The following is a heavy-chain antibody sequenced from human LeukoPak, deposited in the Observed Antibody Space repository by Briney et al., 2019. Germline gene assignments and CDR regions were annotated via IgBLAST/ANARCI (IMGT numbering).Heavy chain of an antibody. CDR1: GFIFNSYA. Sequence: PGGSLRLSCAVSGFIFNSYAMSWIRQAPGKGLEWVSSISASSGSTYHADSVKGRFTISRDNSKNTLYLQMNSLRAEDTALYYCAKVGFGGDTGRFDYWGQGALVTVSS. CDR2: ISASSGST. CDR3: AKVGFGGDTGRFDY. V-gene: IGHV3-23*01. D-gene: IGHD3-10*01. J-gene: IGHJ4*02.